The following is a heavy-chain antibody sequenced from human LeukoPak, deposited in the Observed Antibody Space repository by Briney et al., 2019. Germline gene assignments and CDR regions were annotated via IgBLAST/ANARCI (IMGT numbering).Heavy chain of an antibody. V-gene: IGHV3-33*06. Sequence: GGSLRLSCAASGFTFNSYGMHWVREAPGRGLEWVAIIWYDGSNKYYADSVQGRFTISRDNSKNTLYLQMNSLRAEDTAVYYCAKDDGYSGNDEARYFYMDVWGKGTTVTVSS. CDR2: IWYDGSNK. J-gene: IGHJ6*03. D-gene: IGHD5-12*01. CDR3: AKDDGYSGNDEARYFYMDV. CDR1: GFTFNSYG.